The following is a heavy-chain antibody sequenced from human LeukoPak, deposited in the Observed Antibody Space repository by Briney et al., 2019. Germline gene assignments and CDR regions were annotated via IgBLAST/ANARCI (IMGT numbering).Heavy chain of an antibody. Sequence: GGSLRLSCAASGFTFSSYSMNWVRQAPGKGLEWVANIKQDGSEKYYVDSVKGRFTISRDNAKNSLYLQMNSLRAEDTAVYYCARDGLLWFGSPTASGDYWGQGTLVTVSS. D-gene: IGHD3-10*01. CDR1: GFTFSSYS. CDR2: IKQDGSEK. V-gene: IGHV3-7*01. J-gene: IGHJ4*02. CDR3: ARDGLLWFGSPTASGDY.